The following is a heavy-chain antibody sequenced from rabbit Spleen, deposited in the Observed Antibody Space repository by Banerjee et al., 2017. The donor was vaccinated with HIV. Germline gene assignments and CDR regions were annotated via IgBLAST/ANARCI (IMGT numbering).Heavy chain of an antibody. Sequence: VESGGGLVQPGASLTLTCTASGFSFSSSYDMCWVRQAPGKGLEWIGCIYTGSSGNTWYASWAKGRFTISLDNAQNTVFLQMTSLTAADTATYFCARAIYVGFAGYGYAPHYFNLWGQGTLVTVS. CDR3: ARAIYVGFAGYGYAPHYFNL. D-gene: IGHD6-1*01. CDR2: IYTGSSGNT. V-gene: IGHV1S40*01. CDR1: GFSFSSSYD. J-gene: IGHJ4*01.